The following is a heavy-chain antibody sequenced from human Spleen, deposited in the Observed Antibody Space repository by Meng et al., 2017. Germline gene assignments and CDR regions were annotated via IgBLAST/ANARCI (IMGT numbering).Heavy chain of an antibody. CDR1: GYPFTSYG. V-gene: IGHV1-69*05. D-gene: IGHD4-23*01. J-gene: IGHJ5*02. CDR3: ARGGDHTVVNWFDP. Sequence: EVIEPGASVKVPFKAAGYPFTSYGIIWVRLSPGQGLEWLGGIIPIFGTANYAQKFQGIVTITTDESTSTAYMELSSLRSEDTAVYYCARGGDHTVVNWFDPWGQGTLVTVAS. CDR2: IIPIFGTA.